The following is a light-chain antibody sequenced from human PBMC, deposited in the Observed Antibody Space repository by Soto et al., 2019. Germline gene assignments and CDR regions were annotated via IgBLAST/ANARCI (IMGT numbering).Light chain of an antibody. V-gene: IGKV3-20*01. Sequence: IVLTQYPGTLSLSPGESVTLSCRASQSVNSNFFAWYQQKPDQPPRLIIYTATFSATGIADRSSCSGSGTDFSFTLSSREPEYFAFYYYYQYRFSPPFTFGAGTKVDFK. CDR1: QSVNSNF. J-gene: IGKJ3*01. CDR3: YQYRFSPPFT. CDR2: TAT.